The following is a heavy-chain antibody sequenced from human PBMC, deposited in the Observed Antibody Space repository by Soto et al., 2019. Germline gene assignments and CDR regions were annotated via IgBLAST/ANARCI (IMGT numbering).Heavy chain of an antibody. CDR1: VCTFSSYS. Sequence: PGGSLRLSCASSVCTFSSYSMNCVRHSPGKWLEWVSSISSSSSYIYYADSVKGRFTISRDNVKNSLYLQMNSLRAEDTAVYYCARGIDYYDTSGSPEYLGQGTLVIVSS. CDR3: ARGIDYYDTSGSPEY. J-gene: IGHJ4*02. V-gene: IGHV3-21*01. CDR2: ISSSSSYI. D-gene: IGHD3-22*01.